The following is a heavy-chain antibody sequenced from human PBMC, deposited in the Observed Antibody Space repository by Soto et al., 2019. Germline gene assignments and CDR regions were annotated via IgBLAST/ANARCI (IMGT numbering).Heavy chain of an antibody. D-gene: IGHD6-6*01. J-gene: IGHJ6*03. V-gene: IGHV4-59*01. CDR2: IYYSGST. CDR1: GGSISSYY. Sequence: SETLSLTCTVSGGSISSYYWSWIRQPPGKGLEWIGYIYYSGSTNYNPSLKSRVTISVDTSKNQFSLKLSSVTAADTAVYYCASGGALFSSSNYYYYYMDVWGKGTTVTVSS. CDR3: ASGGALFSSSNYYYYYMDV.